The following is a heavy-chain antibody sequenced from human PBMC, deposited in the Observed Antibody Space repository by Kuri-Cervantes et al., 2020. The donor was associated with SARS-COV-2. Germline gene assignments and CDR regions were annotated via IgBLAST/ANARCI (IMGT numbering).Heavy chain of an antibody. CDR1: GGTFTSYA. V-gene: IGHV1-69*05. J-gene: IGHJ4*02. CDR2: IIPIFGTA. CDR3: ARATTGRERVFDY. Sequence: SVKVSCKASGGTFTSYAISWVRQAPGQGLEWMGGIIPIFGTANYAKKFQGRVTITTDKSTSTAYMELSSLRSEDTAVYYCARATTGRERVFDYWGQGTLVTVSS. D-gene: IGHD4-17*01.